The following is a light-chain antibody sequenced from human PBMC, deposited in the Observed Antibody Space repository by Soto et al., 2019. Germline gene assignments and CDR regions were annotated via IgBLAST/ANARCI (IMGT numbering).Light chain of an antibody. CDR1: EDISNY. CDR3: QNYNRAPWT. J-gene: IGKJ1*01. V-gene: IGKV1-27*01. Sequence: DIQMTQSPSSLSASVGDRVTITCRASEDISNYLAWYQQKPGKFPKLLIYGASTLQSGFPSRFSGSGSGTDFTLTISSLQTEDVATYYCQNYNRAPWTFGQGTKVESK. CDR2: GAS.